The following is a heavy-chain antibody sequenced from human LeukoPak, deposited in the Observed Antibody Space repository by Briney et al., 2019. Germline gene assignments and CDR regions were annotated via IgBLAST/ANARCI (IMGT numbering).Heavy chain of an antibody. J-gene: IGHJ3*02. CDR2: INHSGST. D-gene: IGHD2-2*01. CDR3: ARLPGGDQLLPDAFDI. CDR1: GGSFSGYY. V-gene: IGHV4-34*01. Sequence: PSETLSLICAVYGGSFSGYYWSWIRQPPGKGLEWIGEINHSGSTNYNPSLKSRVTISVDTSKNQFSLKLSSVTAADTAVYYCARLPGGDQLLPDAFDIWGQGTMVTVSS.